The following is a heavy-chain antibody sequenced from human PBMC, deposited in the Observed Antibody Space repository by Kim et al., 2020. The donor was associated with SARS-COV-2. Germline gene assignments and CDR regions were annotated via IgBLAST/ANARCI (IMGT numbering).Heavy chain of an antibody. CDR2: ISGSGGST. CDR3: AKAQTLLGYCSGGSCGTANYYYYGMDV. Sequence: GGSLRLSCAASGFTFSSYAMSWVRQAPGKGLEWVSAISGSGGSTYYADSVKGRFTISRDNSKNTLYLQMNSLRAEDTAVYYCAKAQTLLGYCSGGSCGTANYYYYGMDVWGQGTTVTVSS. D-gene: IGHD2-15*01. J-gene: IGHJ6*02. CDR1: GFTFSSYA. V-gene: IGHV3-23*01.